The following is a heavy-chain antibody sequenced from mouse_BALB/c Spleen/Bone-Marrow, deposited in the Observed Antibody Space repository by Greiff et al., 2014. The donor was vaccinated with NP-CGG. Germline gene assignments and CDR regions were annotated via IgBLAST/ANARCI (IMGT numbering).Heavy chain of an antibody. Sequence: QVQLKQSGAELVKPGASVKLSCRASGYTFTNYYMYWVKQRPGQGLEWIGEINPSNGGTNFNERLKSKATLTVDKSSSTAYMQLSSLTSEDSAVYYCTRLPHWGQGTSVTVSS. CDR1: GYTFTNYY. D-gene: IGHD5-1*01. CDR3: TRLPH. V-gene: IGHV1S81*02. J-gene: IGHJ4*01. CDR2: INPSNGGT.